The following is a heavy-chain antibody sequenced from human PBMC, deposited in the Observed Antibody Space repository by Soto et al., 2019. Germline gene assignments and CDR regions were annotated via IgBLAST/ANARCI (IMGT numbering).Heavy chain of an antibody. Sequence: QVQLVQSGAEVKKPGASVKVSCKASGYTFTSYDINWVRQATGQGLEWMGWVNPNSGNTAYAQKFQGRVTMIRNTSISTAYMELSSLRSEDTAVYYCARERSDLGGMDVWGQGTTVTVSS. CDR2: VNPNSGNT. D-gene: IGHD3-16*01. J-gene: IGHJ6*02. V-gene: IGHV1-8*01. CDR1: GYTFTSYD. CDR3: ARERSDLGGMDV.